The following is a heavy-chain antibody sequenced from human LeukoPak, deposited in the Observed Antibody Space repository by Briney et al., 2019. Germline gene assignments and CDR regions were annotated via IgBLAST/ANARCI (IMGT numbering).Heavy chain of an antibody. CDR2: IYYSGST. V-gene: IGHV4-30-4*08. D-gene: IGHD3-22*01. Sequence: SETLSLTCTVSGGSISSGDYCWSWIRQPPGKGLEWIGYIYYSGSTYYNPSLKSRVTISVDTSKNQFSLKLSSVTAADTAVYYCARGIRNLGYDSSGYPDYWGQGTLVTVSS. J-gene: IGHJ4*02. CDR1: GGSISSGDYC. CDR3: ARGIRNLGYDSSGYPDY.